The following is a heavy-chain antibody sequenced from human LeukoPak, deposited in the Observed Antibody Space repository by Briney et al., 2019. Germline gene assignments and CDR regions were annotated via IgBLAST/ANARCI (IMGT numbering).Heavy chain of an antibody. CDR3: ARYQRMRVGKSDYFYGMDV. V-gene: IGHV5-51*01. D-gene: IGHD2-8*01. CDR1: GYRFSNYW. CDR2: IYGDDSDT. J-gene: IGHJ6*02. Sequence: GESLKISCKGSGYRFSNYWIGWVRQMPGKGLEWMGIIYGDDSDTRYSPSFQGQVTISADKSISTAYLQWSSLKASDTAIYYCARYQRMRVGKSDYFYGMDVWGQGTTVTVSS.